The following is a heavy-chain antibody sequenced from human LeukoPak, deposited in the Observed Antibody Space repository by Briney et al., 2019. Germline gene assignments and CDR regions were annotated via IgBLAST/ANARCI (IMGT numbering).Heavy chain of an antibody. CDR1: GYTLTELS. CDR2: FDPEDGET. D-gene: IGHD3-22*01. J-gene: IGHJ4*02. CDR3: ATPQIYDSSGYYYYFDY. V-gene: IGHV1-24*01. Sequence: GASVKFSCKVSGYTLTELSMPWVRQAPGKGLEWMRVFDPEDGETIYAQKFRGRVTMTEETSADTAYLELTSLKSEDTAVYYCATPQIYDSSGYYYYFDYWGQGTLVTVSS.